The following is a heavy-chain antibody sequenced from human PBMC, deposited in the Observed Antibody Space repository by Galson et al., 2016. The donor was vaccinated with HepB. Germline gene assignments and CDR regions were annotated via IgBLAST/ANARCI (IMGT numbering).Heavy chain of an antibody. J-gene: IGHJ4*02. CDR2: IIPIFGPA. Sequence: SVKVSCKASGGTFSSYAISWVRQAPGQGLEWMGGIIPIFGPANYAQKFQGRVMITADESTSTAYMELSSLRSEDTAVYYCARSLVAFNGGGYYFDYWGQGTLVTVSS. V-gene: IGHV1-69*13. D-gene: IGHD2-15*01. CDR3: ARSLVAFNGGGYYFDY. CDR1: GGTFSSYA.